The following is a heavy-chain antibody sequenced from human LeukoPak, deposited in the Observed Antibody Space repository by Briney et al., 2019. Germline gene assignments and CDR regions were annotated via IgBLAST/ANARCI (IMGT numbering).Heavy chain of an antibody. CDR2: INSDGSEG. CDR1: GFTFSSYA. V-gene: IGHV3-7*03. D-gene: IGHD6-6*01. CDR3: ARSSYSSSSSV. Sequence: GGSLRLSCAASGFTFSSYAITWVRQAPGKGLEWVASINSDGSEGYYADVVKGRFTISRDNAKNSLYLQINSLRAEDTAVYYCARSSYSSSSSVWGQGTMVTVSS. J-gene: IGHJ3*01.